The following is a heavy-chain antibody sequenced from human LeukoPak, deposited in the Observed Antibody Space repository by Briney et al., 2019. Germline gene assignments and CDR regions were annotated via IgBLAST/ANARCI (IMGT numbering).Heavy chain of an antibody. V-gene: IGHV3-15*01. D-gene: IGHD5-12*01. Sequence: PGGSLRLSCAASGFTFSSAWMSWVRQAPGKGLEWVGRIKSKTDGGTTDYAAPVKGRFTISRDDSKNTLYLQMNSLKTEDTAVYYCTTRGYSGYDLRDYWGQGTLVTVSS. CDR3: TTRGYSGYDLRDY. J-gene: IGHJ4*02. CDR1: GFTFSSAW. CDR2: IKSKTDGGTT.